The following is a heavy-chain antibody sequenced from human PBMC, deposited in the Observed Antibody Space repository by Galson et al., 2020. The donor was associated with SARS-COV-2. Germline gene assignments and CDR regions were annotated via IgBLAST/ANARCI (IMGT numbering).Heavy chain of an antibody. CDR2: VNPNNGGT. CDR3: ARDLRWELNGFFDL. Sequence: ASVKVSCKASGYTFTGYYIHWVRQAPGQGLEWMGRVNPNNGGTNYAQKFPGRVTMTRDTSISTAYMELSSLRSDDTAVYYCARDLRWELNGFFDLWGRGTLVTVSS. CDR1: GYTFTGYY. D-gene: IGHD1-26*01. J-gene: IGHJ2*01. V-gene: IGHV1-2*06.